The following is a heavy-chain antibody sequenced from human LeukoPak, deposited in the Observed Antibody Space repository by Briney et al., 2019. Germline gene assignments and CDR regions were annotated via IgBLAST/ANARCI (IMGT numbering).Heavy chain of an antibody. D-gene: IGHD3-22*01. CDR1: GFTFSSYA. V-gene: IGHV3-23*01. CDR2: ISGSGGST. Sequence: PGGSLRLSCAASGFTFSSYAMSWVRQAPGKGPEWVPAISGSGGSTYYADSVKGRFTISRDNSKNTLYLQMNSLRAEDTAVYYCAKYRSYYDSSGYYNSDYWGQGTLVTVSS. CDR3: AKYRSYYDSSGYYNSDY. J-gene: IGHJ4*02.